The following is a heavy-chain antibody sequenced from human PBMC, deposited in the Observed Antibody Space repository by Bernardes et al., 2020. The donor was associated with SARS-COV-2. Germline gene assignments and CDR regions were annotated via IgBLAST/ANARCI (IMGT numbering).Heavy chain of an antibody. J-gene: IGHJ4*02. CDR2: IKREEDGGTT. Sequence: GGSLRLSCAASGITITKTYMRWVRQAPGKGLEGVAHIKREEDGGTTDYAAPVKGRFIISRDDSENTLYLQMNRLKIEDTAVYFCSTEGNYYVSSAKTDYWGRGTLVTVSS. V-gene: IGHV3-15*01. D-gene: IGHD3-22*01. CDR3: STEGNYYVSSAKTDY. CDR1: GITITKTY.